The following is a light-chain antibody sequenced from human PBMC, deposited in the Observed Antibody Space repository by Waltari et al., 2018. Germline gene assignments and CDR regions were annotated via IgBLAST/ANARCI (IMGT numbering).Light chain of an antibody. CDR2: EAR. CDR1: NSDVGAYNL. V-gene: IGLV2-23*01. J-gene: IGLJ3*02. Sequence: QSALTQPASVSGSPGQAINISCTGTNSDVGAYNLDSWYQQYPGRAPSLMIYEARNRPSGVSNRFSASKSGNTASLTISGLQADDEADYYCCSYGGSYTWVFGGGTKVTVL. CDR3: CSYGGSYTWV.